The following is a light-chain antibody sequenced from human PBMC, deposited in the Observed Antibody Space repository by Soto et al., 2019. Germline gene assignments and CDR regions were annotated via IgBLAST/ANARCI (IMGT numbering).Light chain of an antibody. Sequence: QPVLTQSSSASASLGSSVKLTCTLSSGHSSYIIAWHQQQPGKAPRYLMKLEGSGSYNKGSGVPDRFSGSSSGADRNLTISNLQSEDEADYYCETWDSNTVVFGGGTKLTVL. CDR2: LEGSGSY. J-gene: IGLJ2*01. CDR1: SGHSSYI. V-gene: IGLV4-60*03. CDR3: ETWDSNTVV.